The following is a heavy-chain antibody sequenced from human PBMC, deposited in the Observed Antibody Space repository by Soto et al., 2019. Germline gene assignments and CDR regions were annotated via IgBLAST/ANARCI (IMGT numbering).Heavy chain of an antibody. CDR3: ARGPRYCGSGGCCYWFDP. CDR1: GFTFSSYA. Sequence: QVQLVESGGGVVQPGMSLRHSCAASGFTFSSYAMHWVRQAPGKGLEWVAVISYDGSNKYYADSVKGRFTISRDNSKNTLYLQMNSLRAEDTAVYYCARGPRYCGSGGCCYWFDPWGQRTLVTVSS. J-gene: IGHJ5*02. V-gene: IGHV3-30-3*01. D-gene: IGHD2-15*01. CDR2: ISYDGSNK.